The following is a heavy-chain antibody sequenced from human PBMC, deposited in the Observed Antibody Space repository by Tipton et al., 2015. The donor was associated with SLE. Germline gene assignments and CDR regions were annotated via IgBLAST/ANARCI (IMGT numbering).Heavy chain of an antibody. Sequence: SLRLSCAASGFTFSSYAMSWVRQAPGKGLEWVSVIYSGGSGTYYADSVKGRFTISRDNSKNTLYLQMNSLRAEDAAVYYCAKGGSGYQAFDIWGQGTMVTVSS. CDR2: IYSGGSGT. J-gene: IGHJ3*02. V-gene: IGHV3-23*03. CDR1: GFTFSSYA. CDR3: AKGGSGYQAFDI. D-gene: IGHD3-3*01.